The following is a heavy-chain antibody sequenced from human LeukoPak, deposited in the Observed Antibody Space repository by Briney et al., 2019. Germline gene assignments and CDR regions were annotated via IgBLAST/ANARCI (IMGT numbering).Heavy chain of an antibody. Sequence: GASVKVSCKASGGTFSSYAISWVRQAPGQGLEWMGGIIPIFGTANYAQKFQGRVTITADKSTSTAYMELSSLRSEDTAVYYCARLGGSSGWYWAGSGGRYYFDYWGQGTLVTVSS. CDR1: GGTFSSYA. CDR3: ARLGGSSGWYWAGSGGRYYFDY. J-gene: IGHJ4*02. V-gene: IGHV1-69*06. D-gene: IGHD6-19*01. CDR2: IIPIFGTA.